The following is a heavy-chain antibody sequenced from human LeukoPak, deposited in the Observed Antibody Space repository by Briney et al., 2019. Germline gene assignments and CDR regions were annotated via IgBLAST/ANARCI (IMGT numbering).Heavy chain of an antibody. CDR2: IYYSGST. Sequence: SQTLSLTCTVSGGSISSGDYYWSWIRQPPGKGLEWIGYIYYSGSTYYNPSLKSRVTISVDTSKNQFSLKLSSVTAADTAVYYCARVGDSSGYDYPNWFDPWDQGTLVTVSS. V-gene: IGHV4-30-4*01. CDR3: ARVGDSSGYDYPNWFDP. CDR1: GGSISSGDYY. D-gene: IGHD5-12*01. J-gene: IGHJ5*02.